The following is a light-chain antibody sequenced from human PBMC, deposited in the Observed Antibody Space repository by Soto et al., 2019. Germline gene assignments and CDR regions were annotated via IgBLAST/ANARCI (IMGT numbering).Light chain of an antibody. V-gene: IGKV3-11*01. Sequence: ESRLTQSLATLSLSPGERATLSCRASQSVSSYLAWYQQKPGQAPRLLIYDASNRATGIPARFSGSGSGTDFTLTISSLEPEDFAVYYCQQRSNFGPGTKVDIK. J-gene: IGKJ3*01. CDR1: QSVSSY. CDR3: QQRSN. CDR2: DAS.